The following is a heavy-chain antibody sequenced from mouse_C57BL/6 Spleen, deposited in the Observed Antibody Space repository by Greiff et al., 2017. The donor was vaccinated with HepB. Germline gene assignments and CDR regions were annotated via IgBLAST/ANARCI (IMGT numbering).Heavy chain of an antibody. CDR3: ARPITTVVADAMDY. V-gene: IGHV5-6*02. J-gene: IGHJ4*01. CDR2: ISSGGSYT. Sequence: EVKLVESGGDLVKPGGSLKLSCAASGFTFSSYGMSWVRQTPDKRLEWVATISSGGSYTYYPDSVKGRFTISRDNAKNTLYLQMSSLKSEDTAMYYCARPITTVVADAMDYWGQGTSVTVSS. D-gene: IGHD1-1*01. CDR1: GFTFSSYG.